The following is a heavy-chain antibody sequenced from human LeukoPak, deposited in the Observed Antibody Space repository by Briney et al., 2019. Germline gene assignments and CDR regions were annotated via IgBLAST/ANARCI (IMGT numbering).Heavy chain of an antibody. Sequence: SQTLSLTCAVSGGSISSGGYSWSWIRQPPGKGLEWIGYIYYSGSTNYNPSLKSRVTISVDTSKNQFSLKLSSVTAADTAVYYCARDLNWNAWFDPWGQGTLVTVSS. CDR2: IYYSGST. CDR3: ARDLNWNAWFDP. D-gene: IGHD1-1*01. J-gene: IGHJ5*02. CDR1: GGSISSGGYS. V-gene: IGHV4-61*08.